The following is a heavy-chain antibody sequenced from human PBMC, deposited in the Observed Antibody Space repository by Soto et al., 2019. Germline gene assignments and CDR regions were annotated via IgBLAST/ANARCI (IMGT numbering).Heavy chain of an antibody. J-gene: IGHJ5*02. CDR3: ARGIAAAGRENWFDP. D-gene: IGHD6-13*01. V-gene: IGHV4-30-2*01. CDR1: GGSISSGGYS. CDR2: IYHSGST. Sequence: QLQLQESGSGLVKPSQTLSLTCAVSGGSISSGGYSWSWIRQPPGKGLEWIGYIYHSGSTYYNPSLKSRVTISVDRSKNQFSLKLSSVNAADTAVYYCARGIAAAGRENWFDPWGQGTLVTVSS.